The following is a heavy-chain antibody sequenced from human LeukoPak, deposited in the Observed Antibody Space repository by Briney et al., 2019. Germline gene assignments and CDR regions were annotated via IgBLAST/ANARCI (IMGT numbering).Heavy chain of an antibody. V-gene: IGHV3-23*01. CDR2: ITGSGDTI. Sequence: GGSLRLSCSASGFTFSSYEMNWVRQAPGKGLEWISYITGSGDTIYYADSVKGRLTISRDNSKNTLYLQMNSLRAEDTAVYYCAKRSDPFRWFGEFNVILPRPIRHYYFDSWGQGTLVTVSS. J-gene: IGHJ4*02. CDR1: GFTFSSYE. D-gene: IGHD3-10*01. CDR3: AKRSDPFRWFGEFNVILPRPIRHYYFDS.